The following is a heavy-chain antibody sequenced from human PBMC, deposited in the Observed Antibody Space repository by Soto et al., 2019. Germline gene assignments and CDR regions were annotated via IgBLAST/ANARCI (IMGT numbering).Heavy chain of an antibody. CDR3: ARDLAKGGGSAGFED. CDR2: INPKSGGT. CDR1: GYTFTVYY. D-gene: IGHD1-26*01. J-gene: IGHJ4*02. V-gene: IGHV1-2*02. Sequence: ASVKVSCKASGYTFTVYYIHWVRQAPLQVLEWMVCINPKSGGTMYPQKFQGRVTMTWDTSISTAYMALTRLRSDDTAVYYCARDLAKGGGSAGFEDWGQGTMVTVSS.